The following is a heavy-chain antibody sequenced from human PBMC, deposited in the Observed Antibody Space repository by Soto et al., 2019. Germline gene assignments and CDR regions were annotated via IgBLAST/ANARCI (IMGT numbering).Heavy chain of an antibody. V-gene: IGHV3-21*06. CDR2: ISSTTNYI. CDR3: ARESEDLTSNFDY. Sequence: GGSLRLSCEASGFTFTMYWMHWVRQAPGKGLEWVSSISSTTNYIYYGDSMKGRFTISRDNAKNSLYLEMNSLRAEDTAVYYCARESEDLTSNFDYWGQGTLVTVSS. J-gene: IGHJ4*02. CDR1: GFTFTMYW.